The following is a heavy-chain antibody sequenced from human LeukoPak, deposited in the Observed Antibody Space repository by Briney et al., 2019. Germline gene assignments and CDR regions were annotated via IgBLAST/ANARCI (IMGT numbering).Heavy chain of an antibody. CDR1: GFTFDDYA. J-gene: IGHJ6*02. CDR2: ISWDGGST. V-gene: IGHV3-43D*03. CDR3: AKGASYYYYGMDV. Sequence: GGSLRLSCAASGFTFDDYAMHWVRQAPGKGLEWVSLISWDGGSTYYADSVKGRFTISRDNSKNSLYLQMNSLRAEDTALYYCAKGASYYYYGMDVWGQGTTVTVSS.